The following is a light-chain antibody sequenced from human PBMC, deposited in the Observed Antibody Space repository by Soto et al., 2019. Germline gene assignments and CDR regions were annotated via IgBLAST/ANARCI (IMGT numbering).Light chain of an antibody. CDR3: QQRSNWPPKIT. CDR1: QSVSSSY. Sequence: EIVLTQSPGTLSLSPGERATLSCRASQSVSSSYLAWYQHKPGQAPRLLIYDASNRATGIPARFSGSGSGTDFTLTISSLEPEDFAVYYCQQRSNWPPKITFGQGTRLEIK. J-gene: IGKJ5*01. CDR2: DAS. V-gene: IGKV3-11*01.